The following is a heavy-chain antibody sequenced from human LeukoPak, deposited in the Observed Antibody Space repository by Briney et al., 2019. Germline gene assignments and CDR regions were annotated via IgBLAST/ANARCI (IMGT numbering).Heavy chain of an antibody. D-gene: IGHD3-10*01. V-gene: IGHV4-34*10. Sequence: NPSETLSLTCAVYGGSFSGYHWSWIRQTPGKGLEWIGEIDPYGGSNYNPSLKSRVTMSVDTSKNQFSLKLSSVTAADTAVYYCAREAVGLWFGELLSWFDPWGQGTLVTVSS. CDR3: AREAVGLWFGELLSWFDP. CDR2: IDPYGGS. CDR1: GGSFSGYH. J-gene: IGHJ5*02.